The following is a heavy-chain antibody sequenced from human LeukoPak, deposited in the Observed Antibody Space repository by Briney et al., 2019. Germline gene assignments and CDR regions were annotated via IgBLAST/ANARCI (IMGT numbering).Heavy chain of an antibody. D-gene: IGHD4-11*01. CDR1: GYTFTSYA. Sequence: ASVKVSCKASGYTFTSYAMHWVHQAPGQRLEWMGWNNAGNGNTKYSQKFQGRVTITRDTSASTAYMELSSLRSEDTAVYYCARDLSYSIWRGYYYGLDVWGQGITVTVSS. J-gene: IGHJ6*02. V-gene: IGHV1-3*01. CDR2: NNAGNGNT. CDR3: ARDLSYSIWRGYYYGLDV.